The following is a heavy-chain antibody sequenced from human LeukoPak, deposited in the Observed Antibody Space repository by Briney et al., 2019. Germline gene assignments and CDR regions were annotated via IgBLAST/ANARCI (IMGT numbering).Heavy chain of an antibody. CDR2: IYYSGST. D-gene: IGHD4-23*01. J-gene: IGHJ6*03. CDR3: ARDAPGGNSADYYYYMDV. Sequence: SETLSLTCTVSGGSISSGDYYWSWIRQPPGKGLEWIGYIYYSGSTYYNPSLKSRVTISVDTSKNQFSLKLSSVTAADTAVYYCARDAPGGNSADYYYYMDVWGKGTTVTVSS. V-gene: IGHV4-30-4*08. CDR1: GGSISSGDYY.